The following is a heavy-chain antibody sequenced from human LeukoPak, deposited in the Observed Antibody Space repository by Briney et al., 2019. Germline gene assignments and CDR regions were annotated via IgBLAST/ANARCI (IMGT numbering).Heavy chain of an antibody. J-gene: IGHJ6*03. Sequence: ASVKVSCKASGGTFSSYAISWVRQATGQGLEWMGGIIPIFGTASYAQKFQGRVTITADESTSTAYMELSSLRSEDTAVYYCARVFVYGSGSYYYMAVWGKGTTVTVSS. V-gene: IGHV1-69*13. CDR2: IIPIFGTA. CDR1: GGTFSSYA. CDR3: ARVFVYGSGSYYYMAV. D-gene: IGHD3-10*01.